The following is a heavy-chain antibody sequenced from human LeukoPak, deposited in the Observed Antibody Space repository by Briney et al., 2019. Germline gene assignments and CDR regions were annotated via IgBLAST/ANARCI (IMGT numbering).Heavy chain of an antibody. Sequence: GASVKVSCKASGYTFTSYDINWVRQATGQGLEWTGWMNPNSGNTGYAQKFQGRVTMTRNTSISTAYMELSSLRSEDTAVYYCARVSTAAGIWFDPWGQGTLVTVSS. CDR2: MNPNSGNT. CDR1: GYTFTSYD. J-gene: IGHJ5*02. D-gene: IGHD6-13*01. CDR3: ARVSTAAGIWFDP. V-gene: IGHV1-8*01.